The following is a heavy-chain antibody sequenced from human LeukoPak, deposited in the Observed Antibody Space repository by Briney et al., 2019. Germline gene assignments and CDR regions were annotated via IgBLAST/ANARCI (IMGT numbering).Heavy chain of an antibody. CDR1: GFAFSSYA. Sequence: PGGSLRLSCAASGFAFSSYAMHWVRQAPGKGLEWVSSISYGGTNRFYADSVKGRFTISRDNSKNTLYLQMNSLRAEDTAVYYCAKSRTSYYYDSSGFNDAFDIWGQGTMVTVSS. CDR3: AKSRTSYYYDSSGFNDAFDI. V-gene: IGHV3-30*18. J-gene: IGHJ3*02. CDR2: ISYGGTNR. D-gene: IGHD3-22*01.